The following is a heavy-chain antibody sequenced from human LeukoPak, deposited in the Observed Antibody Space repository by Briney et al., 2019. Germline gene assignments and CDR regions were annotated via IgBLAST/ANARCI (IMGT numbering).Heavy chain of an antibody. J-gene: IGHJ6*03. V-gene: IGHV4-39*07. CDR2: INHSGTT. D-gene: IGHD5-18*01. CDR3: ARVRLPPYYYYFYYMDV. Sequence: PSETLSLTCTVSGGSISSSSYYWGWIRQPPGKGLEWIGEINHSGTTDYNPSLQSRVTISLDTSKNQFSLKVTSVTAADTAVYYCARVRLPPYYYYFYYMDVWGTGTTVTVSS. CDR1: GGSISSSSYY.